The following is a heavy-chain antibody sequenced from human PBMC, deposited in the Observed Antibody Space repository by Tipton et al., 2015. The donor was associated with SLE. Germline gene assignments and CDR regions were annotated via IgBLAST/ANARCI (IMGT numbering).Heavy chain of an antibody. J-gene: IGHJ3*02. CDR1: GGSISNGAYY. V-gene: IGHV4-31*03. D-gene: IGHD3-10*02. CDR3: ASDTLIDFYGRGTFHI. Sequence: TLSLTCTVSGGSISNGAYYWSWIRQHPGKGLEWIGYMYYTGNTYYNTSLKSRVTMSVDRSRNQFSLNLSSVTAADTAVYYCASDTLIDFYGRGTFHIWGQGTMVTVSS. CDR2: MYYTGNT.